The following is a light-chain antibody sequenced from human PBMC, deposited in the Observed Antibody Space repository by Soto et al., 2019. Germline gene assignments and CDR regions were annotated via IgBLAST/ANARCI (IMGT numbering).Light chain of an antibody. CDR2: DAS. Sequence: EVVMRQSPATLSVSPGEGATLSCRASQGIGDTLAWYQQKPGQAPRLLIFDASNRATGTPARFSGGGSGTDFPPTISRLEPEDFAIYFCQHHSTWPITFGQGTRLEIK. J-gene: IGKJ5*01. CDR3: QHHSTWPIT. CDR1: QGIGDT. V-gene: IGKV3D-11*01.